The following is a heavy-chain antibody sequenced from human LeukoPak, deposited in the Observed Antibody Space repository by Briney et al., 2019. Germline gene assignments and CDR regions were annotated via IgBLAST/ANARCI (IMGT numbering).Heavy chain of an antibody. J-gene: IGHJ6*02. V-gene: IGHV6-1*01. CDR1: GDSVSSNSAA. CDR2: TYYRSKWYN. CDR3: ARARVGAAAGSYYYSGMDV. Sequence: SQTLSLTCAISGDSVSSNSAAWNWIRQSPSRDLEWLGRTYYRSKWYNDYVVSVKSRITINPNTSKNQFSLQLNSVTPEDTAVYSCARARVGAAAGSYYYSGMDVWGQGTTVTVSS. D-gene: IGHD6-13*01.